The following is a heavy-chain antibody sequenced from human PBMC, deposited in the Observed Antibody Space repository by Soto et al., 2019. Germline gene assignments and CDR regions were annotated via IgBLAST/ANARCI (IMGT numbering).Heavy chain of an antibody. J-gene: IGHJ6*02. V-gene: IGHV1-69*13. CDR2: IIPIFGTA. CDR3: ASEISIYGGNWHV. CDR1: GGTFSSYA. D-gene: IGHD2-21*01. Sequence: SVKVSCKASGGTFSSYAISWVRQAPGQGLEWMGGIIPIFGTANYAQKFQGRVTITADESTSTAYMELSSLRSEDTAVYYCASEISIYGGNWHVWGQGTTVTVSS.